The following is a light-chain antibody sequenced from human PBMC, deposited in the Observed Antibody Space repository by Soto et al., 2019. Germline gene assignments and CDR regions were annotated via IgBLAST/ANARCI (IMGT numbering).Light chain of an antibody. CDR3: QQYKSWRT. CDR1: QSIDSK. Sequence: IVMTQSPATLSVSPGERATLSCRAGQSIDSKLAWYQQRPGQAPRLLIYAASTRASGIPARCSGSGSGTEFTLTISCLQSEEFCVYYCQQYKSWRTFGQGTNVDIK. J-gene: IGKJ1*01. V-gene: IGKV3-15*01. CDR2: AAS.